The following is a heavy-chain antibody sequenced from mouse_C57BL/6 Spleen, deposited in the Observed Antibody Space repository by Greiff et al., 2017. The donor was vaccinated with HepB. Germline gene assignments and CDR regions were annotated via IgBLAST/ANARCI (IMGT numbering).Heavy chain of an antibody. V-gene: IGHV1-59*01. D-gene: IGHD2-5*01. Sequence: VKLQQPGAELVRPGTSVKLSCKASGYTFTSYWMHWVKQRPGQGLEWIGVIDPSDSYTNYNQKFKGKATLTVDTSSSTAYMQLSSLTSEDSAVYYCARSGPYSNYNYWGQGTTLTVSS. CDR2: IDPSDSYT. J-gene: IGHJ2*01. CDR3: ARSGPYSNYNY. CDR1: GYTFTSYW.